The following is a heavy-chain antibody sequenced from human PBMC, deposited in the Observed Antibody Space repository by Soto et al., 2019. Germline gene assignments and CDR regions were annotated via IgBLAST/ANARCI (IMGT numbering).Heavy chain of an antibody. CDR3: ARDFSGQLVGYGMDV. CDR2: ISSSSSYI. V-gene: IGHV3-21*01. Sequence: EVQLVESGGVLVKPGGSLRLSCAASGFTFSSYRMNWVRQAPGKGLEWVSSISSSSSYIYYADSVKGRFTISRDNAKNSLYMQMNRLRAEDTAVYYCARDFSGQLVGYGMDVWGQGNTVTVSS. CDR1: GFTFSSYR. J-gene: IGHJ6*02. D-gene: IGHD6-13*01.